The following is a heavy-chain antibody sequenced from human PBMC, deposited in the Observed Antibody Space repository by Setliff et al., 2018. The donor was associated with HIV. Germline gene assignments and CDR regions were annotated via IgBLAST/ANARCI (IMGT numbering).Heavy chain of an antibody. J-gene: IGHJ1*01. CDR2: IWYDGSNK. CDR1: GFTFSSYG. D-gene: IGHD6-13*01. V-gene: IGHV3-33*01. CDR3: ARDGLSSSWDSENFQH. Sequence: GGSLRLSCAASGFTFSSYGMHWVRQAPGKGLEWVAVIWYDGSNKYYADSVKGRFTISRDNSKNTLYLQMNSLRAEDTAVYYCARDGLSSSWDSENFQHWGQGTLVTVSS.